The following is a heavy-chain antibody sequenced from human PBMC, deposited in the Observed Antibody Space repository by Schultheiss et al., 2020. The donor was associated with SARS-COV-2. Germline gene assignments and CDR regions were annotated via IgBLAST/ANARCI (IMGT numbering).Heavy chain of an antibody. V-gene: IGHV4-34*01. CDR2: INHSGST. CDR1: GGSFSGYY. J-gene: IGHJ4*02. D-gene: IGHD4-17*01. Sequence: GSLRLSCAVYGGSFSGYYWSWIRQPPGKGLEWIGEINHSGSTNYNPSLKSRVTMSVDTSKNQFSLKLSYMTAADTAVYYCVSYGDYSFEYWGQGSLVTVSS. CDR3: VSYGDYSFEY.